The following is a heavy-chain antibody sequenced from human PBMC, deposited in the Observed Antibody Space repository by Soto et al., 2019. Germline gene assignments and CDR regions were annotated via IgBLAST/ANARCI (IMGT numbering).Heavy chain of an antibody. D-gene: IGHD1-26*01. J-gene: IGHJ4*02. CDR3: ARVFLSRGWELHGGLWAFFDY. CDR2: INHSGST. V-gene: IGHV4-34*01. CDR1: GGSFSGYY. Sequence: QVQLQQRGAGLLKPSKTLSLTCAVYGGSFSGYYWSWIRQPPGKGLEWIGEINHSGSTNYNPSLKRRVTILVVTSKNQFSLTLSPVTPADTAVYYCARVFLSRGWELHGGLWAFFDYWGQGTLVTVSS.